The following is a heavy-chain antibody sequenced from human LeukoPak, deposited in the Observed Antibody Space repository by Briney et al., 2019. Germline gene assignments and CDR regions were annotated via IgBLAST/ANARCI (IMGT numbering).Heavy chain of an antibody. V-gene: IGHV4-59*08. D-gene: IGHD2-2*03. CDR3: ARQVAIVVVPAARGTFDP. J-gene: IGHJ5*02. CDR1: GASISTYY. Sequence: SETLSLTCTVSGASISTYYWSWIRQPPGKGLEWIGYIYYSGSTNYNPSLKSRVTISVDTSKNQFSLKLSSVTAADTAVYYCARQVAIVVVPAARGTFDPWGQGTLVTVSS. CDR2: IYYSGST.